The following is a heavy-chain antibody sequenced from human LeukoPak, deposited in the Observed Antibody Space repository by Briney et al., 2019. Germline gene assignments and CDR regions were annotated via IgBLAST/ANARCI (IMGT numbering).Heavy chain of an antibody. CDR1: GFTFSSYA. J-gene: IGHJ5*02. V-gene: IGHV3-23*01. CDR2: ISGSGGST. Sequence: GGSLRLSCAASGFTFSSYAMSWVRQAPGKGLEWVSAISGSGGSTYYADSVKGRFTISRDNSKNALYLQMNSLRAEDTAVYYCAKDQTRTGTTSWNKWFDPWGQGTLATVSS. D-gene: IGHD1-7*01. CDR3: AKDQTRTGTTSWNKWFDP.